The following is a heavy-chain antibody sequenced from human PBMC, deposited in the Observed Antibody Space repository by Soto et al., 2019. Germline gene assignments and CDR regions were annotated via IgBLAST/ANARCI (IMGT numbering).Heavy chain of an antibody. V-gene: IGHV1-46*01. CDR2: INPHGGST. CDR3: ARSSGGNFGIIIEGSNWFDP. CDR1: GDTITSYY. D-gene: IGHD3-3*01. Sequence: GASVKVSCKAPGDTITSYYWNWVRQAPGQGLEWMGVINPHGGSTKYAQKFQRRVTMTRDTSRSTVYMQLRSLRSDDTAIYYCARSSGGNFGIIIEGSNWFDPWGQGTLVTVSS. J-gene: IGHJ5*02.